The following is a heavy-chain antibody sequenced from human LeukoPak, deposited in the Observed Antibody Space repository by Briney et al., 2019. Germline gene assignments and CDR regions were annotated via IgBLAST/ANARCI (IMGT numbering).Heavy chain of an antibody. CDR3: ARANFCGGTSCYYLDY. D-gene: IGHD2-2*01. CDR1: GGSITRGGYS. J-gene: IGHJ4*02. Sequence: SQTLSLTCAVSGGSITRGGYSWTWIRQPPGKGLEWIGYIYHIGSTYYNPSLESRVTISIDRSNQFSLRLSSVTAADTAVYYCARANFCGGTSCYYLDYWGQGTLVTVSS. CDR2: IYHIGST. V-gene: IGHV4-30-2*01.